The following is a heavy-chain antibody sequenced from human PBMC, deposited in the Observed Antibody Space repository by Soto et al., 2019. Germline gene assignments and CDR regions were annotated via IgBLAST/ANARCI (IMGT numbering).Heavy chain of an antibody. D-gene: IGHD1-26*01. CDR2: IYYSGST. CDR1: GGSVSRGIYY. Sequence: LSLTCTVSGGSVSRGIYYWSWIRQPPGKGLEWIGYIYYSGSTNYNPSLKSRVTISVDTSKNQFSRKLSSVTAADTAVYYCARVLRYYAYYYGMDVWGQGTTVTVSS. J-gene: IGHJ6*02. CDR3: ARVLRYYAYYYGMDV. V-gene: IGHV4-61*01.